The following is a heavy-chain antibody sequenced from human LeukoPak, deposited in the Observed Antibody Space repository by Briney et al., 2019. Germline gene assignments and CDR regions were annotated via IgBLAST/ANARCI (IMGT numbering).Heavy chain of an antibody. CDR2: ISGYNGNA. V-gene: IGHV1-18*01. Sequence: GASVKVSCKASGYTFTNYGISWMRQAPGQGLEWMGWISGYNGNANYAQKLQGRVTMTTDTSTSTVYMELRSLRSDDTAVYYCARDGHRRYYYDSSDYRFDYWGQGTLVTVSS. D-gene: IGHD3-22*01. CDR1: GYTFTNYG. CDR3: ARDGHRRYYYDSSDYRFDY. J-gene: IGHJ4*02.